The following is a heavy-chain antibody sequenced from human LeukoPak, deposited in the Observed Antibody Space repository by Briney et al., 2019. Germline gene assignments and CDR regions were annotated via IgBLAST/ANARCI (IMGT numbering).Heavy chain of an antibody. Sequence: SETLSPTCAVSGVPFSNYYWSWVRQSPRQGLEWIGEINHSGYTNYNPPLKSRVTMSIDTSKNQFSLTLTSVTAADAGVYYCTRAVAGHPDWGQGTLVTVSS. D-gene: IGHD6-19*01. CDR2: INHSGYT. V-gene: IGHV4-34*01. CDR1: GVPFSNYY. J-gene: IGHJ4*02. CDR3: TRAVAGHPD.